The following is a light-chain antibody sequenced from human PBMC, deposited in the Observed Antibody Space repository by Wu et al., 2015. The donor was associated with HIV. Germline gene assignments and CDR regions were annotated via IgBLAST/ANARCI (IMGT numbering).Light chain of an antibody. J-gene: IGKJ1*01. CDR1: ETISSSY. Sequence: EIVPTQSPDTLSVSPGERATLFCKTDETISSSYLAWYQQKPGRAPSLLIHGASARATGIPDRFTGGGSGTEFTLTISRLDPQDSAMYFCQQYGNSPWTFGQGTRVEI. CDR2: GAS. V-gene: IGKV3-20*01. CDR3: QQYGNSPWT.